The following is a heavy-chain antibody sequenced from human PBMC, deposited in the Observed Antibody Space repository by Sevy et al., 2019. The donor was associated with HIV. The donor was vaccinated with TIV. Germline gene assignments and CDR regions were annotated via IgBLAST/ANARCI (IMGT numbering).Heavy chain of an antibody. CDR3: ARGRVMFDS. V-gene: IGHV1-2*02. CDR1: GYTFTDYY. J-gene: IGHJ4*02. CDR2: INPKSGVT. Sequence: ASVKVSCKASGYTFTDYYLHWLRQPPGQGLEWVGYINPKSGVTNYPRKFRGRVTVTADTSLGTVYMEVRSLRSDDTALYYCARGRVMFDSWGQGTLVTVSS.